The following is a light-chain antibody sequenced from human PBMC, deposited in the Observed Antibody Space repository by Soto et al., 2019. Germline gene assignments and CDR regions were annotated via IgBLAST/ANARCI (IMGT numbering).Light chain of an antibody. Sequence: AIRMTQSPSSLSASTGDRVTITCRASQGISSYLAWYQQKPGKAPKLLIYAAATLQSGVPSRFSGSGSGTDFTLTISCLQSEDFATYYCQQYYSYRTFGQGTKVESK. CDR2: AAA. V-gene: IGKV1-8*01. CDR3: QQYYSYRT. J-gene: IGKJ1*01. CDR1: QGISSY.